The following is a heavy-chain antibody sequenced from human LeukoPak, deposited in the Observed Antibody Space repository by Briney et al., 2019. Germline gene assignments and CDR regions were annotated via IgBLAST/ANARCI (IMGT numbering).Heavy chain of an antibody. Sequence: GGSLRLPCAGSGFTFSTYWMHWVRQAPGGGLVWVSGINTDGSTTSYADSVKGRFSISRDNAKNTVYLQMSSLRAEDTAVYYCARESGYDVDLEYWGQGALVTVSS. D-gene: IGHD5-12*01. V-gene: IGHV3-74*01. CDR2: INTDGSTT. J-gene: IGHJ4*02. CDR3: ARESGYDVDLEY. CDR1: GFTFSTYW.